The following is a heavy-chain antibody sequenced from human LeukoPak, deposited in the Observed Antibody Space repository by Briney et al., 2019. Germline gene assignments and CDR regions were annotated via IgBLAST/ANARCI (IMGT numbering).Heavy chain of an antibody. D-gene: IGHD3-9*01. V-gene: IGHV4-39*01. CDR2: SYYSGST. CDR3: ARWVDLTVY. Sequence: SETLSVTCTVSGGSISSSSYYWGWIRQPPGKGLEWIGSSYYSGSTYYNPSLKSRVTTSVDTSNNQFSLRLSSVTAADTAVYYCARWVDLTVYWGQGTLVTVSS. J-gene: IGHJ4*02. CDR1: GGSISSSSYY.